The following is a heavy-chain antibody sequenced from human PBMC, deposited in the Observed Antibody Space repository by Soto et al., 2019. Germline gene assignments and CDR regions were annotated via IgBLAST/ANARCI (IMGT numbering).Heavy chain of an antibody. CDR3: ASWWVSGRNTVRLYYYSSGMDV. V-gene: IGHV3-30-3*01. D-gene: IGHD3-10*01. CDR2: ISYDGSNK. J-gene: IGHJ6*02. Sequence: PGGSLRLSCAASGFTFSSYAMHWVRQAPGKGLERVAVISYDGSNKYYADSVKGRFTISRDNSKNTLYLQMNSLRAEDTAVYYCASWWVSGRNTVRLYYYSSGMDVGGQGTTVTVSS. CDR1: GFTFSSYA.